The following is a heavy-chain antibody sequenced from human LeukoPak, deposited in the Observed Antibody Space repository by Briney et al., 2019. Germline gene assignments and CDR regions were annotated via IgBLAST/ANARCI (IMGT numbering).Heavy chain of an antibody. CDR1: GYTFTGYC. CDR2: MNPNSGNT. J-gene: IGHJ4*02. D-gene: IGHD7-27*01. CDR3: ARPNLNWGSPFDY. V-gene: IGHV1-8*02. Sequence: ASVKVSCKASGYTFTGYCMHWVRQATGQGLEWMGWMNPNSGNTGYAQKFQGRVTMTRNTSISTAYMELSSLRSEDTAVYYCARPNLNWGSPFDYWGQGTLVTVSS.